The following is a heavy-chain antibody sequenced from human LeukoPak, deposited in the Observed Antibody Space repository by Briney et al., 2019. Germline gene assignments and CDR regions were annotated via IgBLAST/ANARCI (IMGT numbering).Heavy chain of an antibody. CDR2: INTNTGNP. CDR3: ARGGRSVAGRDGDFDY. V-gene: IGHV7-4-1*02. Sequence: ASVKVSRKASGNTFTSYAMNWVRQAPGQGLEWMGWINTNTGNPTYAQGFTGRFVFSLDTSVSTAYLQISSLKAEDTAVYYCARGGRSVAGRDGDFDYWGQGTLVTVSS. J-gene: IGHJ4*02. D-gene: IGHD6-19*01. CDR1: GNTFTSYA.